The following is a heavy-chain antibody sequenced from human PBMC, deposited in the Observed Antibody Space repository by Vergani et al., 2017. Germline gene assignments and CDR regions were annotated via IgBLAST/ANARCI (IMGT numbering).Heavy chain of an antibody. CDR2: ISSSSSYI. CDR3: ARSAIFGVVIYGYMDV. V-gene: IGHV3-21*01. J-gene: IGHJ6*03. Sequence: EVQLLESGGGSAQPGESLRLSCVASGFTFTAHGLNWVRQAPGKGLEWVSGISSSSSYIYYADSVKGRFTISRDNAKNSLYLQMNSLRAEDTAVYYCARSAIFGVVIYGYMDVWGKGTTVTVSS. D-gene: IGHD3-3*01. CDR1: GFTFTAHG.